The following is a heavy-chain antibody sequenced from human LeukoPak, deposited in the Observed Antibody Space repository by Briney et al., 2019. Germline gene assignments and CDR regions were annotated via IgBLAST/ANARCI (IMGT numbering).Heavy chain of an antibody. CDR1: GLIFGDCW. Sequence: GGSLRLSCVVSGLIFGDCWMSLVRQAPGKGLEWVANIKQDGSERYYVDSVKGRFTISRDNAKNSVYLQMNSLRADDTAVYYCARDRRLHYYDSSGPLGYDYHSMDVWGQGTTVTVSS. V-gene: IGHV3-7*01. J-gene: IGHJ6*02. D-gene: IGHD3-22*01. CDR2: IKQDGSER. CDR3: ARDRRLHYYDSSGPLGYDYHSMDV.